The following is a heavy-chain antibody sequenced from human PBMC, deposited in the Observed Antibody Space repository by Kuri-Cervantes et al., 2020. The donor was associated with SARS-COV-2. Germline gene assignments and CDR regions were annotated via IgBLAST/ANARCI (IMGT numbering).Heavy chain of an antibody. D-gene: IGHD6-19*01. CDR2: ISSSSSTI. V-gene: IGHV3-48*01. J-gene: IGHJ4*02. CDR3: ARDVAGKDDY. CDR1: GFTFSSYS. Sequence: GESLKISCAASGFTFSSYSMNWVRQAPGKGLEWVSYISSSSSTIYYADSVKGRFTISRDNAKNSLYLQMNSLRAEDTAVYYCARDVAGKDDYWGQGALVTVSS.